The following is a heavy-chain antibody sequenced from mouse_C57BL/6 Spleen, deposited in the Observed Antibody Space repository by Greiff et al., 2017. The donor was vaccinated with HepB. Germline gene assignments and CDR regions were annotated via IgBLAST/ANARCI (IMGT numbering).Heavy chain of an antibody. J-gene: IGHJ3*01. CDR3: ARGFYDGYAWFAY. CDR2: ISSGSSTI. CDR1: GFTFSDYG. V-gene: IGHV5-17*01. D-gene: IGHD2-3*01. Sequence: EVKVVESGGGLVKPGGSLKLSCAASGFTFSDYGMHWVRQAPEKGLEWVAYISSGSSTIYYADTVKGRFTISRDNAKNTLFLQMTSLRSEDTAMYYCARGFYDGYAWFAYWGQGTLVTVSA.